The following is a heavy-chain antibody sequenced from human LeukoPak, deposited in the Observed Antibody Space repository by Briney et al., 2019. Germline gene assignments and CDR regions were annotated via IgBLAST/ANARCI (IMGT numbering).Heavy chain of an antibody. Sequence: GGSLRLSCAASGFTFNDYTMTWVRQAPGKGLEWVSYISSSSSYTNYADSVKGRFTISRDNAKNSLYLQMNSLRAEDTAVYYCARGTLPAAMIDYYYYGMDVWGQGTTVTVSS. CDR2: ISSSSSYT. J-gene: IGHJ6*02. CDR1: GFTFNDYT. D-gene: IGHD2-2*01. V-gene: IGHV3-11*05. CDR3: ARGTLPAAMIDYYYYGMDV.